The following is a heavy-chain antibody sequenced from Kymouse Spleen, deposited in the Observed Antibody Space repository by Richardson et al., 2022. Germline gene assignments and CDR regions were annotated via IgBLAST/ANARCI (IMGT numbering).Heavy chain of an antibody. J-gene: IGHJ6*02. V-gene: IGHV4-34*01. CDR2: INHSGST. D-gene: IGHD6-6*01. CDR3: ARGLYSSSSRLLLLRYGR. CDR1: GGSFSGYY. Sequence: QVQLQQWGAGLLKPSETLSLTCAVYGGSFSGYYWSWIRQPPGKGLEWIGEINHSGSTNYNPSLKSRVTISVDTSKNQFSLKLSSVTAADTAVYYCARGLYSSSSRLLLLRYGRLGPRDHGHRLL.